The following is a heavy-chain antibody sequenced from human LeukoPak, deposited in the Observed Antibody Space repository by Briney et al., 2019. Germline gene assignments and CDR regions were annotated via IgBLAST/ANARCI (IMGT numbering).Heavy chain of an antibody. CDR3: AEASTAHFDY. V-gene: IGHV3-30*02. D-gene: IGHD1-1*01. CDR2: IRYDGSNK. J-gene: IGHJ4*02. CDR1: GFTFSSYG. Sequence: QTGGSLRLSCAASGFTFSSYGMHWVRQAPGKGLEWVAFIRYDGSNKYYADSVKGRFTISRDNSKNTLYLQMNSLRTEDTAVYYCAEASTAHFDYWGQGTLVIVSS.